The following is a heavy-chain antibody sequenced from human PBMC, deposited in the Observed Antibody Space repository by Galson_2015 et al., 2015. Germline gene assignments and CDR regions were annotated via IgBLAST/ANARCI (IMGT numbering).Heavy chain of an antibody. CDR3: AKDIVAKYLDL. CDR1: GFTFRNHG. V-gene: IGHV3-33*06. Sequence: SLRLSCAASGFTFRNHGMHWVRQAPGKGLEWVAVIWYDGSQKHYADSVKGRFTISRDNPKNTLYLQMDSLRAGDTAVYYCAKDIVAKYLDLWGRGTLVTVSS. CDR2: IWYDGSQK. D-gene: IGHD2-21*01. J-gene: IGHJ2*01.